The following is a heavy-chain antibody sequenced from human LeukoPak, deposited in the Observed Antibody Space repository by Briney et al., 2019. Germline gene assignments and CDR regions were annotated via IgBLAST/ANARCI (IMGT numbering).Heavy chain of an antibody. CDR2: IHHSGST. V-gene: IGHV4-4*02. J-gene: IGHJ5*02. Sequence: SETLSLTCAVSGDSISSNHWWSWVRQPPGKGLEWIGEIHHSGSTNYNPSLKSRVTISVDTSKNQFSLKLSSVTAADTAVYYCARDHSIAAAGREWFDPWGQGTLVTVSS. CDR1: GDSISSNHW. CDR3: ARDHSIAAAGREWFDP. D-gene: IGHD6-13*01.